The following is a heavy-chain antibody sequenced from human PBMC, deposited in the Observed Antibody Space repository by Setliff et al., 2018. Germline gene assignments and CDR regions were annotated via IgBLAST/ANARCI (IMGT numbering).Heavy chain of an antibody. CDR2: IYFSGTT. D-gene: IGHD1-7*01. V-gene: IGHV4-39*07. CDR1: ADSGGSISSGGYY. Sequence: PSETLSLTCTVSADSGGSISSGGYYWGWIRQPPGKGLEWIGSIYFSGTTYYNPSLKSRVTMSINTSKNHFSLNLSSVTAADTAVYFCAKTELGLTGTKNWFDPWGQGTLVTVS. J-gene: IGHJ5*02. CDR3: AKTELGLTGTKNWFDP.